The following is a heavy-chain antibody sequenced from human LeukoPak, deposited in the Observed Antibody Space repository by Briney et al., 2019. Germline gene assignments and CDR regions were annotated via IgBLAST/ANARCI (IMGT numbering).Heavy chain of an antibody. CDR1: GGSISSYY. Sequence: PSETLSLTCTVSGGSISSYYWSWIRQPPGKGLEWIGYIYYSGSTNYNPSLKSRVTISVDTSKNQFSLKLSSVTAADTAVYYCARGGEILYYGMDVWGQGTTVTVSS. CDR2: IYYSGST. J-gene: IGHJ6*02. CDR3: ARGGEILYYGMDV. V-gene: IGHV4-59*01. D-gene: IGHD1-26*01.